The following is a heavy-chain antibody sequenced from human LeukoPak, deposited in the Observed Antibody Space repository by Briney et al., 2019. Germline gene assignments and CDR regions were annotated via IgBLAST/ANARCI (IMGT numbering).Heavy chain of an antibody. J-gene: IGHJ4*02. CDR1: GFTFSSYW. D-gene: IGHD2-21*02. V-gene: IGHV3-23*01. CDR2: ISGSGGST. CDR3: AKVATKVVTASYFDY. Sequence: GGSLRLSCAASGFTFSSYWMSWVRQAPGKGLEWVSAISGSGGSTYYADSVKGRFTISRDNSKNTLYLQMNSLRAEDTAVYYCAKVATKVVTASYFDYWGQGTLVTVSS.